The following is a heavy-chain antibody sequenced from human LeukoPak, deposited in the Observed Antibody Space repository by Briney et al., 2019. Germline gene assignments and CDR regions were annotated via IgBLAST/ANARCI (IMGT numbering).Heavy chain of an antibody. Sequence: GASVKVSCKASGGTFSSYAISWVRQAPGQGLEWMGRIIPILGIANYAQKFQGRVTITADKSTSTAYMELSSLRSEDTAVYYCATDYYDSSGNYYYYGMDVWGQGITVTVSS. CDR1: GGTFSSYA. CDR2: IIPILGIA. D-gene: IGHD3-22*01. J-gene: IGHJ6*02. CDR3: ATDYYDSSGNYYYYGMDV. V-gene: IGHV1-69*04.